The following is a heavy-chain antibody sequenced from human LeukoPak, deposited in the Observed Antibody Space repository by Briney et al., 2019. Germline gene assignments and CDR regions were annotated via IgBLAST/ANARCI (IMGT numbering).Heavy chain of an antibody. CDR2: ITSGVGIT. V-gene: IGHV3-23*01. Sequence: PGGSLRLSCAASGFTFSSYEMNWVRQAPGKGLEWVSIITSGVGITYYADSVKGRFTISRDNSKNTLYLQMSSLRAEDTAVYYCAKGDYYDLDYWGQGTLVTVSS. CDR3: AKGDYYDLDY. J-gene: IGHJ4*02. D-gene: IGHD3-22*01. CDR1: GFTFSSYE.